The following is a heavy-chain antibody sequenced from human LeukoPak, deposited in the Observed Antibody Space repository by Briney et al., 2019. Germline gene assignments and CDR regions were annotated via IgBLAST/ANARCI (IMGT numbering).Heavy chain of an antibody. Sequence: PGGSLRLSCAASGFSFSDSAMHWVRQASGKGLEWVAHVRTKTDSYATTYSASVQGRFTISRDDSKNTAYLQMNSLKSEGTAVYYCTTRGDKYGLHYWGQGTLVTVSS. CDR1: GFSFSDSA. V-gene: IGHV3-73*01. CDR2: VRTKTDSYAT. CDR3: TTRGDKYGLHY. D-gene: IGHD5-18*01. J-gene: IGHJ4*02.